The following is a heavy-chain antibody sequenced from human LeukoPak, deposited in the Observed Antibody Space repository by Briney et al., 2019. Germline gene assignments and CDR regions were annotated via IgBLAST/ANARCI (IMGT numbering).Heavy chain of an antibody. D-gene: IGHD3-3*01. CDR1: GFTFSSYA. CDR3: AKRDYDFFLGAYYYYMDV. Sequence: PGGSLRLSCAASGFTFSSYAMSWVRQAPGKGLEWVSAISGSGGSTYYADSVKGRFTISRDNSKNTLYLQMNSLRAEDTAVYYCAKRDYDFFLGAYYYYMDVWGKGTTVTVSS. CDR2: ISGSGGST. V-gene: IGHV3-23*01. J-gene: IGHJ6*03.